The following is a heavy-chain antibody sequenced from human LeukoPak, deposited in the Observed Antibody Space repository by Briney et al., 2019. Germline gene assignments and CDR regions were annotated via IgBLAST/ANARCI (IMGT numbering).Heavy chain of an antibody. CDR1: GGSFSGYY. Sequence: SETLSLTCAVYGGSFSGYYWSWIRQPPGKGLKWIGEINHSGSTNYNPSLKSRVTISVDTSKNQFSLKLSSVTAADTAVYYCARGARRVYGSGSYRPPMGPAKYFDYWGQGTLVTVSS. V-gene: IGHV4-34*01. D-gene: IGHD3-10*01. J-gene: IGHJ4*02. CDR3: ARGARRVYGSGSYRPPMGPAKYFDY. CDR2: INHSGST.